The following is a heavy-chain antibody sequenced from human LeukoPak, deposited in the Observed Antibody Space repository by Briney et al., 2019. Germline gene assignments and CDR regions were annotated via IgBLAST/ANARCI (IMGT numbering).Heavy chain of an antibody. J-gene: IGHJ3*02. D-gene: IGHD6-19*01. V-gene: IGHV3-9*01. CDR2: ISWNSGSI. CDR1: GFTFSSYA. Sequence: PGGSLRLSCAASGFTFSSYAMNWVRQAPGKGLEWVSGISWNSGSIGYADSVKGRFTISRDNAKNSLYLQTNSLRAEDTALYYCAKDRFRIAVADAFDIWGQGTMVTVSS. CDR3: AKDRFRIAVADAFDI.